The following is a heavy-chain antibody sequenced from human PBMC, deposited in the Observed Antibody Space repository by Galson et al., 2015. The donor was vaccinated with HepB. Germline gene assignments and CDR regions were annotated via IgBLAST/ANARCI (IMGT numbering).Heavy chain of an antibody. CDR2: ISAYNGNT. D-gene: IGHD1-26*01. CDR1: GYTFTSYS. Sequence: SVKVSCKASGYTFTSYSISWVRQAPGQGLEWMGWISAYNGNTNYAQKLQGRVTMTTDTSTSTAYMELRSLRSDDTAVYYCARVPYRIVGATFFDYWGQGTLVTVSS. CDR3: ARVPYRIVGATFFDY. J-gene: IGHJ4*02. V-gene: IGHV1-18*01.